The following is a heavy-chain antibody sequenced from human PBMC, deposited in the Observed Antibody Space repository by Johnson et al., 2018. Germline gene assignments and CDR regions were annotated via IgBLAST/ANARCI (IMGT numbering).Heavy chain of an antibody. V-gene: IGHV3-23*04. CDR1: RFTFSSYA. Sequence: EVQLVESGGDLVQPGGSLTLSCAASRFTFSSYAMSWVREAPGKGLEWVSGISGSGGRTYYAGSVKGRFTISRDNAKNTLYLQMNSLRVEDTGVYYCAGDTRSETVYGFYYMDVWGKGTTVTVSS. D-gene: IGHD1-14*01. CDR2: ISGSGGRT. J-gene: IGHJ6*03. CDR3: AGDTRSETVYGFYYMDV.